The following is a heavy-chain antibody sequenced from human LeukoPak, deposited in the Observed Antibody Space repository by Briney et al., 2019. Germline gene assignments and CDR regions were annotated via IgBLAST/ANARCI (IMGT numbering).Heavy chain of an antibody. Sequence: SQTLSLTCTVSGGSISSGSYYWSWIRQPAGKGLEWIGRIYTSGSTNYNPSLKSRVTISVDTSKNQFSLKLSSVTAADTAVYYCARNSITISPRWFDPWGQGTLVTVSS. D-gene: IGHD3-3*01. CDR3: ARNSITISPRWFDP. CDR1: GGSISSGSYY. V-gene: IGHV4-61*02. J-gene: IGHJ5*02. CDR2: IYTSGST.